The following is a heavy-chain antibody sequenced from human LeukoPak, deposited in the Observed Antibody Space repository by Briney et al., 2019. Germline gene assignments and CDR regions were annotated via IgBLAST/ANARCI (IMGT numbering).Heavy chain of an antibody. CDR2: IKQDGSEK. CDR3: ARADYDYVWGSYRQYYFDS. V-gene: IGHV3-7*01. J-gene: IGHJ4*02. CDR1: GFTFSNYW. D-gene: IGHD3-16*02. Sequence: QTGGSLRLSCAASGFTFSNYWMSWVRQAPGKGLEWVANIKQDGSEKYYVDSVKGRFTISRDNAKNSLYLQMNSLRAEDTAVYYCARADYDYVWGSYRQYYFDSWGQGTLVTVSS.